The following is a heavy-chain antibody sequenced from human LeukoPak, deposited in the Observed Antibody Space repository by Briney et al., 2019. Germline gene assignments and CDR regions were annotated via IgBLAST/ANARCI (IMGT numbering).Heavy chain of an antibody. J-gene: IGHJ4*02. V-gene: IGHV3-7*05. CDR3: AKYFRADSGNYYRSFDY. Sequence: HPGGSLRLSCAVSGFTFSDNWMSWVRQAPGKGLEWVANIKEGGSEKNYVDSVKGRFTISRDNAKNSLYLQMNSLRAEDTAVYYCAKYFRADSGNYYRSFDYWGQGTLVTVSS. CDR1: GFTFSDNW. CDR2: IKEGGSEK. D-gene: IGHD1-26*01.